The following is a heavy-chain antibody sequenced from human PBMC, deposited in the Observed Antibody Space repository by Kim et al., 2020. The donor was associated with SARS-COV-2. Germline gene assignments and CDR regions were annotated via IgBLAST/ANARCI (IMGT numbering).Heavy chain of an antibody. V-gene: IGHV3-21*01. J-gene: IGHJ4*02. Sequence: GGSLRLSCAASGFTFSSYSMNWVRQAPGKGLEWVSSISSSSSYIYYADSVKGRFTISRDNAKNSLYLQMNSLRAEDTAVYYCARGIAAVAGNDYWGQGTLVTVSS. CDR1: GFTFSSYS. CDR2: ISSSSSYI. CDR3: ARGIAAVAGNDY. D-gene: IGHD6-19*01.